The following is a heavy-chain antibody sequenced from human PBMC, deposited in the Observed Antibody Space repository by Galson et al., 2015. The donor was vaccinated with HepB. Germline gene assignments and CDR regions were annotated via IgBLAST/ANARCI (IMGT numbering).Heavy chain of an antibody. CDR3: AKDVGSIGNYYGVDV. CDR1: GSTSSSHA. Sequence: SLRLSCTASGSTSSSHAMSWVRQAPGQGLEWVSAIGGSGGGTYYAQSVQGRFTISRDNSKNTLYLQMNSLRAEDTAVYYCAKDVGSIGNYYGVDVWGLGTMVTASS. CDR2: IGGSGGGT. V-gene: IGHV3-23*01. J-gene: IGHJ6*02. D-gene: IGHD2-2*01.